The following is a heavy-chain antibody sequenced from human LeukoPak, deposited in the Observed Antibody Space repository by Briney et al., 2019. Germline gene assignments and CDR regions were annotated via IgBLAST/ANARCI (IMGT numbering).Heavy chain of an antibody. CDR2: INPNAGST. D-gene: IGHD3-22*01. Sequence: ASVKVSCKASGYTFTRYYMHWVRQAPGQGLEWMGIINPNAGSTSYAQRFQGRVTMTRDTSTSTFYMGLGSLRSDDTAVYYCAAGSSGFYSTLDFWGQGTLVTVSS. J-gene: IGHJ4*02. CDR1: GYTFTRYY. V-gene: IGHV1-46*01. CDR3: AAGSSGFYSTLDF.